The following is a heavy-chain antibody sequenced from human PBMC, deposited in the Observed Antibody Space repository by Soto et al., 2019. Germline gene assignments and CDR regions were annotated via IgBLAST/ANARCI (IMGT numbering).Heavy chain of an antibody. Sequence: QVQLVQSGAEVKKPGSSVKVSCKASGGTFSSYAISWVRQAPGQGLEWMGGIIPIFGTANYAQKFQGRVTITADESTSTAYIELSSLRSEVTAVHYCARRIAYCGGDCYSGGWFDPWGQGTLVTVSS. D-gene: IGHD2-21*02. CDR3: ARRIAYCGGDCYSGGWFDP. V-gene: IGHV1-69*01. J-gene: IGHJ5*02. CDR1: GGTFSSYA. CDR2: IIPIFGTA.